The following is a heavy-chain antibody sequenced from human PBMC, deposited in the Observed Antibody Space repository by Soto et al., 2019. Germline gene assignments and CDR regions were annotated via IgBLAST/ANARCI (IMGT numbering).Heavy chain of an antibody. CDR1: GFTFSSYW. Sequence: ESGGGLVQPGGSLRLSCAASGFTFSSYWMSWVRQAPGKGLEWVANIKQDGSEKYYVDSVKGRFTISRDNAKNSLYLQMNSLIAEDTAVYYCARDLSLWIDYYYGMDVWGQGTTVTVSS. CDR2: IKQDGSEK. CDR3: ARDLSLWIDYYYGMDV. V-gene: IGHV3-7*01. J-gene: IGHJ6*02. D-gene: IGHD2-21*01.